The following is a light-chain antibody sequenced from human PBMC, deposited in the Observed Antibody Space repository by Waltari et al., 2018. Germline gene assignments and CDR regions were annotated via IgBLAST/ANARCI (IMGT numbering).Light chain of an antibody. Sequence: DIQMTQSPSTVSASVGDTVTIPCRANQSVSTRLAWYQQTPGKVPQLLIYKASRLETGVPSRFSGGGSGTEFSLTISNLQPEDFATYYCQQYESSPFTFGQGTKLEI. CDR3: QQYESSPFT. CDR1: QSVSTR. J-gene: IGKJ2*01. V-gene: IGKV1-5*03. CDR2: KAS.